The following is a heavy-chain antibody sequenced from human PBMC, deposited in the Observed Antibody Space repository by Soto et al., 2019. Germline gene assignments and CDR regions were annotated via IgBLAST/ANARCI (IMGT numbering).Heavy chain of an antibody. J-gene: IGHJ4*02. V-gene: IGHV4-59*08. CDR3: ARRYGGTFDY. Sequence: QVQLQESGPGLVKPSETLSLTCTVSGGSISSYYWSWIRQPPGKGLEWIGYIYYSGSTNYNPSLKSRATISVDTSKNSSSLKLSSVTAADTAVYYCARRYGGTFDYWGQGTLVTVSS. D-gene: IGHD2-15*01. CDR1: GGSISSYY. CDR2: IYYSGST.